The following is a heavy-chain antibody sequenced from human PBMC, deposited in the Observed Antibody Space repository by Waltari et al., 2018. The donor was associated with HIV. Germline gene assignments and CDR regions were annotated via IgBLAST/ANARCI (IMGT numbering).Heavy chain of an antibody. CDR3: AIDSSQVLWFGESLAL. CDR2: ISYDGIKK. CDR1: GTSFGSVG. V-gene: IGHV3-30*03. Sequence: VSLGESGGGSVPHGAVLRPSCAGSGTSFGSVGRHWVRQAPGKGLEWVAAISYDGIKKFHADSVRGRFTISRDTSKKTLYLQMNTLKTEDTAVYFCAIDSSQVLWFGESLALWGQGTQVTVS. D-gene: IGHD3-10*01. J-gene: IGHJ4*02.